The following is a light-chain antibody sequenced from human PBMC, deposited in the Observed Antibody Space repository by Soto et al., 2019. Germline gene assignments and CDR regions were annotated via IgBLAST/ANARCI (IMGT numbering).Light chain of an antibody. CDR2: ATS. CDR1: QAISSY. CDR3: HKYNHAPT. J-gene: IGKJ4*01. V-gene: IGKV1-27*01. Sequence: DIQLTQSPSSLSASVGDRVTITCRASQAISSYLAWYQQKPGKVPALLIYATSTLQSGAQSRFSGSGSGTDFTLTISSLQPEDVATYYCHKYNHAPTFGGGTKVEIK.